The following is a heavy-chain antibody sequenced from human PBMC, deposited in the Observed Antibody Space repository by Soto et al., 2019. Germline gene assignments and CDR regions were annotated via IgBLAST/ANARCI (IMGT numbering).Heavy chain of an antibody. V-gene: IGHV1-58*02. CDR2: IVVGSGNT. CDR3: AADDCSSTSCYPPYYYYGMDV. D-gene: IGHD2-2*01. CDR1: GFTFTSSA. Sequence: SVKVSCKASGFTFTSSAMHWVRQARGQRLEWIGWIVVGSGNTNYAQKFQERVTITRDMSTSTAYMELSSLRSEDTAVYYCAADDCSSTSCYPPYYYYGMDVWGQGTTVTVSS. J-gene: IGHJ6*02.